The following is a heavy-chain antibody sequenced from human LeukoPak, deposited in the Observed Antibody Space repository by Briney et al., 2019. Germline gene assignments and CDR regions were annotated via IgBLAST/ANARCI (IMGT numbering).Heavy chain of an antibody. CDR3: ARDLKRLAAVQPPEFDY. J-gene: IGHJ4*02. V-gene: IGHV3-20*04. CDR2: ISWNGGST. CDR1: GFIFDDYG. D-gene: IGHD6-13*01. Sequence: GGSLRLSCAASGFIFDDYGMSWVRQAPGKGLEWVSGISWNGGSTGYGDSVEGRFTISRDNAKNSLYLQVNGLRGEDTALYYCARDLKRLAAVQPPEFDYRGQGTLVTVSS.